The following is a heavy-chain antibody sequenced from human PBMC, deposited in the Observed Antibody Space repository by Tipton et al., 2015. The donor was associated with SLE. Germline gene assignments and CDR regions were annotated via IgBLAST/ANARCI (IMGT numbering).Heavy chain of an antibody. CDR1: GGTFSSYA. V-gene: IGHV1-18*01. Sequence: QLVQSGAEVKKPGSSVKVSCKASGGTFSSYAISWVRQAPGQGLEWMGWISAYNGNRNYAQKLQGRVTMTTDTSTSTAYMELRSLRSDDTAVYYCARVPYYYYYYGLDVWGQGTTVTVSS. J-gene: IGHJ6*02. CDR2: ISAYNGNR. CDR3: ARVPYYYYYYGLDV.